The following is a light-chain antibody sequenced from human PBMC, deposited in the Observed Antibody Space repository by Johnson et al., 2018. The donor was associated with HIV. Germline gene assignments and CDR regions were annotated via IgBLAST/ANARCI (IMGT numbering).Light chain of an antibody. V-gene: IGLV1-51*02. J-gene: IGLJ1*01. CDR3: ETWDNRLNVGHV. CDR1: SSNIGDNY. CDR2: EDT. Sequence: QSVLTQPPSVSAAPGQKVSISCSGSSSNIGDNYVSWYQQVPGTAPKLLNYEDTKRPSGIPARFSGSKSGTSATLALPGLHTWDEADYYCETWDNRLNVGHVCGTGTKVIVL.